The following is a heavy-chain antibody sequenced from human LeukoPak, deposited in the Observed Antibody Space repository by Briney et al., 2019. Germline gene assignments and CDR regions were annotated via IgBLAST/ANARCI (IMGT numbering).Heavy chain of an antibody. CDR2: IYASGST. CDR1: GGSISSYY. Sequence: SETLSLICTVSGGSISSYYWSWIRQPAGKGLEWTRRIYASGSTYYNPSLKSRVTMSVDTSKNQFSLRLTTVTAADTAAYCARDSNLEYSSSRGLGRWGQGTLVTVSS. J-gene: IGHJ4*02. V-gene: IGHV4-4*07. CDR3: ARDSNLEYSSSRGLGR. D-gene: IGHD6-6*01.